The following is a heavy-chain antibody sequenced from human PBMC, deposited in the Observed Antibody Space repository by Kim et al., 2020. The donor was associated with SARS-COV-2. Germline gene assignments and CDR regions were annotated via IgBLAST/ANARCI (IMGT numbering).Heavy chain of an antibody. CDR3: ARDRQYRTGNAADY. J-gene: IGHJ4*02. CDR2: IWYDGTNE. V-gene: IGHV3-33*01. D-gene: IGHD6-6*01. Sequence: GRSLRLSCAASGFSFSTYGMHWVRQAPGKGLEWVALIWYDGTNENYVGSVKGRFTISRHNSKNTLYLQMNSLRTEDTALYYCARDRQYRTGNAADYWGQG. CDR1: GFSFSTYG.